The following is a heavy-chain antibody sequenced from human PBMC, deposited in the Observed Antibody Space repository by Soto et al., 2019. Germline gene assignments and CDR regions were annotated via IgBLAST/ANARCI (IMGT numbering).Heavy chain of an antibody. D-gene: IGHD2-21*02. CDR1: GFSLSTSGMC. V-gene: IGHV2-70*11. Sequence: SGPTLVKPTQTLTLTCTFSGFSLSTSGMCVSWIRQPPGKALEWLARIDWDDDKYYSTSLKTRLTISKDTSKNQVVLTMTNMDPVDTATYYCARSSGAGSSSATAIHPVYYFDYWGQGTLVTVSS. CDR3: ARSSGAGSSSATAIHPVYYFDY. J-gene: IGHJ4*02. CDR2: IDWDDDK.